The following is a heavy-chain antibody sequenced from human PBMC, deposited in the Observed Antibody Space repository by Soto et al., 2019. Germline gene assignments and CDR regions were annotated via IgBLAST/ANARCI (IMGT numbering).Heavy chain of an antibody. Sequence: ASVKVSCKASGYTFTSYGISWVRQAPGQGLEWMGWISAYNGNTNYAQKLQGRVTMTTDTSTSTAYMELRSLRSDDTAVYYCARALGAYIYGMVDYWGQGTLVTVSS. V-gene: IGHV1-18*01. CDR1: GYTFTSYG. D-gene: IGHD3-10*01. CDR3: ARALGAYIYGMVDY. J-gene: IGHJ4*02. CDR2: ISAYNGNT.